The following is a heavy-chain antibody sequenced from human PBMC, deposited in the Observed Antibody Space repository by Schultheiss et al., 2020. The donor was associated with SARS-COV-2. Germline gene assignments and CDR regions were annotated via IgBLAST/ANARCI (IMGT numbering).Heavy chain of an antibody. CDR3: ARGQWEMDHYFDY. CDR1: GFTFNTSD. J-gene: IGHJ4*02. Sequence: GGSLRLSCAASGFTFNTSDMHWVRQAPGKGLEWLAVIWSEGFTKSYADSVKGRFTISRDNAKNMLYLQMNSLRAEDTAVYYCARGQWEMDHYFDYWGQGTLVTVAS. D-gene: IGHD1-26*01. CDR2: IWSEGFTK. V-gene: IGHV3-33*01.